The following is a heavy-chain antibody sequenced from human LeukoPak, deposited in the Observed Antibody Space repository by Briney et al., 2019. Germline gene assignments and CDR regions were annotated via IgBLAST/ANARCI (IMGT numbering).Heavy chain of an antibody. J-gene: IGHJ4*02. CDR1: GFTFSSYS. CDR3: ARVSIAVAGTLDY. D-gene: IGHD6-19*01. V-gene: IGHV3-48*02. Sequence: GGSLRLSCAASGFTFSSYSMNWVRQAPGKGLEWVSYISSSSSTIYYADSVKGRFIISRDNAKNSLYLQMNSLRDEDTAVYYCARVSIAVAGTLDYWGQGTLVTVSS. CDR2: ISSSSSTI.